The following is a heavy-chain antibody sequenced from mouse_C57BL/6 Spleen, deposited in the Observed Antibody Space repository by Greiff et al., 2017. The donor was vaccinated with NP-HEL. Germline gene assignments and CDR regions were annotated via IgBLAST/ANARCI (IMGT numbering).Heavy chain of an antibody. J-gene: IGHJ2*01. CDR3: ARRVYNDYWFDY. CDR1: GYTFTSYW. V-gene: IGHV1-50*01. D-gene: IGHD2-4*01. Sequence: QVQLQQPGAELVKPEASVKLSCKASGYTFTSYWMQWVKQRPGQGLEWIGEIDPSDSYTNYNQKFKGKATLTVDTSSSTAYMQLSSLTSEDSAVYYCARRVYNDYWFDYWGQGTTLTVSS. CDR2: IDPSDSYT.